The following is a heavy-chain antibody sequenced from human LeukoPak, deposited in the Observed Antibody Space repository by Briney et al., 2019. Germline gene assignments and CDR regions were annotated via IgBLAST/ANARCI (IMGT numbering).Heavy chain of an antibody. V-gene: IGHV3-74*01. J-gene: IGHJ4*02. Sequence: PGGSLRLSCAASGFTFSSYWMHWVRQAPGKGLVWVSRINSDGSSTSYADSVKGRFTISRDNSKNTLYLQMNSLRAEDTAVYYCAKDPPGIAVAGYFDYWGQGTLVTVSS. D-gene: IGHD6-19*01. CDR3: AKDPPGIAVAGYFDY. CDR1: GFTFSSYW. CDR2: INSDGSST.